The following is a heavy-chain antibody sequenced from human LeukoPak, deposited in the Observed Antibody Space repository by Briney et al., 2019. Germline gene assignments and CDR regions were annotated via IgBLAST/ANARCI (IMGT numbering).Heavy chain of an antibody. CDR1: GFTVSSYA. J-gene: IGHJ4*02. D-gene: IGHD5-24*01. CDR2: FRYRCDRQ. Sequence: GESLTLSCTVSGFTVSSYAMSWVRQAQGQWREWVSAFRYRCDRQYYADSVKGRFTISRDNSMNTLRLQMNSLSVEDTAVYYCVVYTGGYRSQFWGQGTLVTVSS. V-gene: IGHV3-23*01. CDR3: VVYTGGYRSQF.